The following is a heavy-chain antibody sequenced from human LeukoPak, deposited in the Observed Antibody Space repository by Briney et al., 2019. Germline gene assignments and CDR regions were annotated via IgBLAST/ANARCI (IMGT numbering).Heavy chain of an antibody. CDR1: NGSFSGYY. D-gene: IGHD3-10*01. J-gene: IGHJ5*02. Sequence: PSETLSLTCAVSNGSFSGYYWTWIRQPPGKGLEWIGEINNSGTTYYNPSLKRRVTISLAKSRTPFPLELSSMTGADTALYFCARGGTTYYSGSGSAPWGEGTLVTVSS. V-gene: IGHV4-34*01. CDR3: ARGGTTYYSGSGSAP. CDR2: INNSGTT.